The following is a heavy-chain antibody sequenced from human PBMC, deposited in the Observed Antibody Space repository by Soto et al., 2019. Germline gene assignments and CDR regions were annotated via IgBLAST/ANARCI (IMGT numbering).Heavy chain of an antibody. Sequence: SETLSLTCTVSGGSISSYYWSWIRQPPGKGLEWIGYIYYSGSTNYNPSLKSRVTISVDTSKNQFSLKLSSVTAADTAVYYCARDCTNGVCYTPSYYGMDVWGQGTTVTVSS. CDR2: IYYSGST. J-gene: IGHJ6*02. CDR1: GGSISSYY. D-gene: IGHD2-8*01. V-gene: IGHV4-59*01. CDR3: ARDCTNGVCYTPSYYGMDV.